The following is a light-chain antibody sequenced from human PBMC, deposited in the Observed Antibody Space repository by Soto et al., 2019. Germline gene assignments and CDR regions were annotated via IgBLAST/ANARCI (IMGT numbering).Light chain of an antibody. J-gene: IGKJ4*01. V-gene: IGKV3-11*01. CDR1: QSVSNH. CDR3: QQHHIWLT. CDR2: DPY. Sequence: EIVLTQSTTTLSLSPGERSTLSCRAGQSVSNHLAWYQQKPGQAPRLLMYDPYNRATGIPARFSGSGSGTDFTLTISSLEPEDSAVYYCQQHHIWLTFGGGTKVDIK.